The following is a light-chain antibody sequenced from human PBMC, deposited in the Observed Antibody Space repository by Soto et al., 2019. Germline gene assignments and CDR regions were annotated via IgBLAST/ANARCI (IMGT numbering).Light chain of an antibody. V-gene: IGLV1-44*01. J-gene: IGLJ1*01. CDR3: AAWDDSLNGLYV. CDR2: SNN. Sequence: QSVLTQPPSASGTPGQRVTISCSGSSSNIGSNTVNWYQQLPGTAPKLLIHSNNQRPSGVPDRFSGSKSGTSASLAFSGLQSEDEADYYCAAWDDSLNGLYVFGTGTKVT. CDR1: SSNIGSNT.